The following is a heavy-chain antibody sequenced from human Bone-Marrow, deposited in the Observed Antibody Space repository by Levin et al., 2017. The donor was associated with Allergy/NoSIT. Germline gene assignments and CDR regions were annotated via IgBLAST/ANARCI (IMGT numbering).Heavy chain of an antibody. CDR1: GGSISSSSYY. CDR3: VGIAVAGDIDY. D-gene: IGHD6-19*01. CDR2: IYYSGST. J-gene: IGHJ4*02. V-gene: IGHV4-39*01. Sequence: SQTLSLTCTVSGGSISSSSYYWGWIRQPPGKGLEWIGSIYYSGSTYYNPSLKSRVTISVDTSKNQFSLKLSSVTAADTAVYYCVGIAVAGDIDYWGQGTLVTVSS.